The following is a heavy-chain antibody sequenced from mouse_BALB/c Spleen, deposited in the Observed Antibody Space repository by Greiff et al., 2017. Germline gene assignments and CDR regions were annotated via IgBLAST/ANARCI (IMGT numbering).Heavy chain of an antibody. V-gene: IGHV5-6-5*01. D-gene: IGHD1-1*01. Sequence: DVKLVESGGGLVKPGGSLKLSCAASGFTFSSYAMSWVRQTPEKRLEWVASISSGGSTYYPDSVKGRFTISRDNARTILYLQMSSLRSEDTAMYYCARKSLYYGSSPYAMDYWGQGTSVTVSS. CDR1: GFTFSSYA. CDR2: ISSGGST. J-gene: IGHJ4*01. CDR3: ARKSLYYGSSPYAMDY.